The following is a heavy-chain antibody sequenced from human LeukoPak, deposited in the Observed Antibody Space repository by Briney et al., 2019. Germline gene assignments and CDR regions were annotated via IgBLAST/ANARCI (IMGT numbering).Heavy chain of an antibody. CDR3: AKDRLRFCTGGNCYSPVDY. CDR1: GFTFSSFG. CDR2: ISSGAGST. V-gene: IGHV3-23*01. J-gene: IGHJ4*01. D-gene: IGHD2-15*01. Sequence: PGGTLRLSCAASGFTFSSFGMSWARQVPGKGLEWVSSISSGAGSTYYADSVKGRFTISRDNSKNSLYLRMTSLRADDTAVYYCAKDRLRFCTGGNCYSPVDYWGQGILVTVSS.